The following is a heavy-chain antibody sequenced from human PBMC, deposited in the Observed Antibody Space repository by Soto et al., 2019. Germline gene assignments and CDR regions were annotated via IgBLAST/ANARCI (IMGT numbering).Heavy chain of an antibody. D-gene: IGHD2-21*01. Sequence: QVQLVESGGGVVQPGRSLRLSCAAAGIPFSRFGMHWVRQAPGKGLEWVAGISHDGTKKYYGDSVKGRFTISKDNSKNTLLLQMDRLTAEDTAVYYCAKDFVTSPLPWGQGTLVTVSS. CDR1: GIPFSRFG. CDR2: ISHDGTKK. V-gene: IGHV3-30*18. CDR3: AKDFVTSPLP. J-gene: IGHJ5*02.